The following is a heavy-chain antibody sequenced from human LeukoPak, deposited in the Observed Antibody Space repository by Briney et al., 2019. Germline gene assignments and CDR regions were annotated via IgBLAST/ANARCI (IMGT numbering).Heavy chain of an antibody. CDR1: GFTFSNAW. V-gene: IGHV3-15*01. D-gene: IGHD1-20*01. CDR2: IKSKTDGGTT. Sequence: GGSLRLSRAASGFTFSNAWMSWVRQAPGKGLEWVGRIKSKTDGGTTDYAAPVKGRFTISRDDSKNTLYLQMNSLKTEDTAVYYCTTLYNWKIYYFDYWGQGTLVTVSS. J-gene: IGHJ4*02. CDR3: TTLYNWKIYYFDY.